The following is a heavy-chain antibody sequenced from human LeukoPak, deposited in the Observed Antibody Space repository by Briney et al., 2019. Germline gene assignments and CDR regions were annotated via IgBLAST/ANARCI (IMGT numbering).Heavy chain of an antibody. CDR2: LYYSGST. Sequence: PSETLSLTCTVSGGSISSSYWSWIRQPPGKGLEWIGYLYYSGSTNYNPSLKSRVTIAVDTSKNQFSLKLSSVTAADTAVYSCASGSYTHYYFDYWGQGTLVTVSS. CDR1: GGSISSSY. V-gene: IGHV4-59*01. CDR3: ASGSYTHYYFDY. J-gene: IGHJ4*02. D-gene: IGHD1-26*01.